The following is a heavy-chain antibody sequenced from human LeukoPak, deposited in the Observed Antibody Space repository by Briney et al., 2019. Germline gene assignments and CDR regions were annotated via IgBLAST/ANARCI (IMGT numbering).Heavy chain of an antibody. CDR1: GFTFSSYG. J-gene: IGHJ4*02. CDR2: IWYDGSNK. V-gene: IGHV3-33*01. D-gene: IGHD3-22*01. Sequence: GGSLRLSCAASGFTFSSYGMHWVRQAPGKGLEWVAVIWYDGSNKYYADSVKGRFTISRDNSKNTLYLQMNSLRAEDTAVYYCARDRLASGYSGLDFWGQGTRVTVSS. CDR3: ARDRLASGYSGLDF.